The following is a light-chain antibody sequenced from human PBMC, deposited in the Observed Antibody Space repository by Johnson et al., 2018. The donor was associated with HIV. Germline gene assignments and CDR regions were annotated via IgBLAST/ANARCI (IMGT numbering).Light chain of an antibody. J-gene: IGLJ1*01. Sequence: QSVLTQPPSVSAAPGQKVTISCSGSSSNIGNNYVSWYQQLPGTAPKLLIYDNNKRPSGIPDRFSGSKSGTSATLGITGLLTGDEADYYCGTWDSSLSAMGLGTGTKVTVL. CDR3: GTWDSSLSAMG. V-gene: IGLV1-51*01. CDR2: DNN. CDR1: SSNIGNNY.